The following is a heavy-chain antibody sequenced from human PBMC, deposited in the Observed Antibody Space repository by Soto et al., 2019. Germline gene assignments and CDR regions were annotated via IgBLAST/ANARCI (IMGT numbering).Heavy chain of an antibody. CDR3: AKDHPGSPLAFDI. Sequence: ETLRLSCAASVFTFSSYAMSWVRQAPGKGLEWVSAVSGSGGSTYYADSVKGRFTISRDNSKNTLYLQMNSLRAEDTAVYYCAKDHPGSPLAFDIWGQGTMVTVSS. D-gene: IGHD7-27*01. J-gene: IGHJ3*02. V-gene: IGHV3-23*01. CDR1: VFTFSSYA. CDR2: VSGSGGST.